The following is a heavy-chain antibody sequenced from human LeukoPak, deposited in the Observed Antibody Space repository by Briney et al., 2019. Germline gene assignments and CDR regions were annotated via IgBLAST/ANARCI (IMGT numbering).Heavy chain of an antibody. CDR1: GFTFSTFW. CDR2: IKQDGSEN. CDR3: ARGQIAAVS. D-gene: IGHD6-13*01. Sequence: GGSLRLSCAASGFTFSTFWMTWVRQSPGKGLEWVANIKQDGSENTYVDYVKGRFTISRDNANDALYLQMNSLRAEDTAVYYCARGQIAAVSWGQGTLVTVSS. J-gene: IGHJ5*02. V-gene: IGHV3-7*01.